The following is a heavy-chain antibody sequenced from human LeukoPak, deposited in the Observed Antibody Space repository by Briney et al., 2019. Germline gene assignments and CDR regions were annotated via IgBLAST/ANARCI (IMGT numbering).Heavy chain of an antibody. CDR1: GFTCSSYW. J-gene: IGHJ5*02. CDR2: ISSSSDYI. Sequence: GALRLSCVAPGFTCSSYWMSWVRQAPGKGLEWVSSISSSSDYIYYADSVKGRFTISRDNAKNSLYLQMKSLRAEDTAVYYCARGKTSQNIVTRKTYNWFDPWGQGTLVTVSS. CDR3: ARGKTSQNIVTRKTYNWFDP. D-gene: IGHD2/OR15-2a*01. V-gene: IGHV3-21*01.